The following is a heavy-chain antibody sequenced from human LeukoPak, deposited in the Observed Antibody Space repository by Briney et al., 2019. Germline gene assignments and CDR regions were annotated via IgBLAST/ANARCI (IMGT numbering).Heavy chain of an antibody. J-gene: IGHJ6*03. D-gene: IGHD6-6*01. CDR3: ARSRGSSSYYYYYMDV. CDR1: GGSISSHY. Sequence: SETLSLTCTVSGGSISSHYWSWLRQPPGKELEWFRYIYYRGSTNYNPSLKSRVTISVDTSKTQFSLKLSSVTAADTAVYYCARSRGSSSYYYYYMDVWRKGTTVTVSS. V-gene: IGHV4-59*11. CDR2: IYYRGST.